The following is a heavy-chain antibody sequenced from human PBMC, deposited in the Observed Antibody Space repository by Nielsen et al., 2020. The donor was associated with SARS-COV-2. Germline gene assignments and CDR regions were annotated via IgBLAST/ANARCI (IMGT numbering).Heavy chain of an antibody. CDR1: GGSVSSGSYY. Sequence: SETLSLTCTVSGGSVSSGSYYWSWIRQPPGKGLEWIGYIYYSGSTNYNPSLKSRVTISVDTSKNQFSLKLSSVTAADTAVYYCARDGYGPGGGAFDIWGQGTMVTVSS. CDR2: IYYSGST. D-gene: IGHD3-22*01. V-gene: IGHV4-61*01. J-gene: IGHJ3*02. CDR3: ARDGYGPGGGAFDI.